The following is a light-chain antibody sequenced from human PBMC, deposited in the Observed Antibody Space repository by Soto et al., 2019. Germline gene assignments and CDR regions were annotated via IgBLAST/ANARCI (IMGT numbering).Light chain of an antibody. J-gene: IGLJ3*02. V-gene: IGLV1-40*01. CDR2: VND. Sequence: QSVLTQPPSVSGAPGQRVTISCAGSSSNIGAGYDVHWYQQVPGTAPKLLIYVNDNRPSGVPDRFSGSKSGTSASLAITGLQAEDEADDYCQSYDSSQGEVFGGGTKLTVL. CDR1: SSNIGAGYD. CDR3: QSYDSSQGEV.